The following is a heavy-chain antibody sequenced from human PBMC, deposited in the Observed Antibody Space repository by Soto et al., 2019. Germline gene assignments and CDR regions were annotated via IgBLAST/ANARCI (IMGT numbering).Heavy chain of an antibody. Sequence: ASVKVSCKASGYTFSSYGISWVRRAPGQGLEWMGWISAYNGNTNYAQKLQGRVTMTTETSTSTAYMELRSLRSDDTAVYYCARDPAPIQLWPHFDYWGQGTLVTVSS. CDR1: GYTFSSYG. J-gene: IGHJ4*02. V-gene: IGHV1-18*01. D-gene: IGHD5-18*01. CDR3: ARDPAPIQLWPHFDY. CDR2: ISAYNGNT.